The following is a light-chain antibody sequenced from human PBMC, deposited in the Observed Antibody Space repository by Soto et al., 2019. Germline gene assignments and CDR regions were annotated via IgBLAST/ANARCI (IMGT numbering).Light chain of an antibody. CDR2: GVN. CDR1: SSDVGGYNH. CDR3: SSYAGSDSHYV. J-gene: IGLJ1*01. Sequence: QSALTQPPSASGSPGQSVTISCTGTSSDVGGYNHVSWYQQHPGKAPKLMIYGVNKWPSGVPDRFSGSKSGNTASLTVTGLQAEDEADYYCSSYAGSDSHYVFGTGTKVTVL. V-gene: IGLV2-8*01.